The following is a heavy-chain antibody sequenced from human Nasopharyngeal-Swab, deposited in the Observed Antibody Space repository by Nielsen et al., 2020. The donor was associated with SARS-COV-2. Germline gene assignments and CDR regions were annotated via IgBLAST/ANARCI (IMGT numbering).Heavy chain of an antibody. J-gene: IGHJ4*02. Sequence: GSLKISCAASGFTFSSYAMSWVRQAPGKGLEWVSAISGSGGSTYYADSVKGRFTISRDNSKNTLYLQMNSLRAEDTAVYYCAKDPTHHTAMGPDYWGQGTLVTVSS. D-gene: IGHD5-18*01. V-gene: IGHV3-23*01. CDR1: GFTFSSYA. CDR3: AKDPTHHTAMGPDY. CDR2: ISGSGGST.